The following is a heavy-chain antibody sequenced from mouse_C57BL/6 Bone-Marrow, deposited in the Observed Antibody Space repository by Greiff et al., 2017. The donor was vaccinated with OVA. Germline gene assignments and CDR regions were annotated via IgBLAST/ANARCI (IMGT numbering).Heavy chain of an antibody. J-gene: IGHJ4*01. D-gene: IGHD1-1*01. Sequence: QVQLQQPGTELVKPGASVKLSCKASGYTFTSYWMHWVKQRPGQGLEWIGNINPSNGGTIYNEKFKSKATLTVDKSSSTAYMQLSSLTSEDSAVFYCSPITTYYAMDYWGQGTSVTVSS. CDR3: SPITTYYAMDY. CDR1: GYTFTSYW. V-gene: IGHV1-53*01. CDR2: INPSNGGT.